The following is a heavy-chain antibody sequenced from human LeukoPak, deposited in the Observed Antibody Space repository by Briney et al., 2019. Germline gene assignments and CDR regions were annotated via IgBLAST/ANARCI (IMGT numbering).Heavy chain of an antibody. CDR2: ISYSGNT. Sequence: PSETLSLTCTVSGGSVNSGGSYWTWIRQHPGKGLEWIGYISYSGNTYYSPSLKSRITISVDTSKNQFSLKLNSVTAADTAMYYCARLFHPALSGNYPFDYWGQGTLVTVSS. CDR3: ARLFHPALSGNYPFDY. D-gene: IGHD1-26*01. V-gene: IGHV4-31*02. J-gene: IGHJ4*02. CDR1: GGSVNSGGSY.